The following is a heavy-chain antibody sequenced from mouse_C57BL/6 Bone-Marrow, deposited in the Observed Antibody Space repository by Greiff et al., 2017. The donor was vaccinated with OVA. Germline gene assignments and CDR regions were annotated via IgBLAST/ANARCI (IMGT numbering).Heavy chain of an antibody. CDR3: TRAYYYGSWYFDV. J-gene: IGHJ1*03. CDR1: GFTFSSYA. Sequence: EVQLVESGAGLVKPGGSLKLSCAASGFTFSSYAMSWVRQTPEKRLEWVAYISSGGDYIYYADTVKGRFTISRDNARNTLYLQMSSLKSEDTAMYYCTRAYYYGSWYFDVWGTGTTVTVSS. CDR2: ISSGGDYI. V-gene: IGHV5-9-1*02. D-gene: IGHD1-1*01.